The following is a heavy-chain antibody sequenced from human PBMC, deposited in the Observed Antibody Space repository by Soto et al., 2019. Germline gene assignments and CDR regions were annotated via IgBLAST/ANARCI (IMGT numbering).Heavy chain of an antibody. CDR3: ARWIDIVATYAQNWYFDL. V-gene: IGHV1-18*04. D-gene: IGHD5-12*01. J-gene: IGHJ2*01. Sequence: GASAKVSCKAFGYSFTSYGSIWVRQDPGQGLEWMGWISTYNGNTNYPQKLQGRVTMTTDTPTSTAYMELRSLRSDDTAVYYCARWIDIVATYAQNWYFDLWGRGTLVTVSS. CDR1: GYSFTSYG. CDR2: ISTYNGNT.